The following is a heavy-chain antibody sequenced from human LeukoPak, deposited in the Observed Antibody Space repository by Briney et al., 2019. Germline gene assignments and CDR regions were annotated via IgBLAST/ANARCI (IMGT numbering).Heavy chain of an antibody. CDR3: AIAMVKPYYFDY. V-gene: IGHV1-2*02. J-gene: IGHJ4*02. D-gene: IGHD3-10*01. CDR2: INPNSGGT. Sequence: ASVKVSCKASGYTFTGYYMHWVRQAPGQGLEWRGWINPNSGGTNYVQKFQGRVTMTRDTSISTAYMELSRLRSDDTAVYYCAIAMVKPYYFDYWGQGTLVTVSS. CDR1: GYTFTGYY.